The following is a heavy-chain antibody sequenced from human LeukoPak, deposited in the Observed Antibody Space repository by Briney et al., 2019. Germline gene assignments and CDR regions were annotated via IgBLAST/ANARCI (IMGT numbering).Heavy chain of an antibody. CDR2: ISWNSGSI. CDR3: AKAGCSSTSCYSDY. J-gene: IGHJ4*02. D-gene: IGHD2-2*01. Sequence: GGSLRLSCAASGFTFDDYAMHWVRQAPGKGLEWVSGISWNSGSIGYADSVKGRFTISRDNAKNSLYLQMNSLRAEDTALYYCAKAGCSSTSCYSDYWGQGTLVTVSS. V-gene: IGHV3-9*01. CDR1: GFTFDDYA.